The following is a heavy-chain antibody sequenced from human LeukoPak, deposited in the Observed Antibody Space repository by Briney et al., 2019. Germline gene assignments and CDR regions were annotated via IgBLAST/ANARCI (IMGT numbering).Heavy chain of an antibody. CDR3: ARGALYYYDSSGYYNAEYFQH. V-gene: IGHV4-4*02. J-gene: IGHJ1*01. CDR1: GGSITTTNF. Sequence: SGTLSLTCGVSGGSITTTNFWSWVRQPPGGGLEWIGKISLRGSTQYHPSLKSRVNISIDESKNHLYLSLASVTAADTAVYYCARGALYYYDSSGYYNAEYFQHWGQGTLVTVSS. D-gene: IGHD3-22*01. CDR2: ISLRGST.